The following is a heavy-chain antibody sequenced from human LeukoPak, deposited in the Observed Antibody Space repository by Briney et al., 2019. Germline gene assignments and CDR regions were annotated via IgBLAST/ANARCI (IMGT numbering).Heavy chain of an antibody. CDR3: ARDLDIVVVPASWFYP. CDR2: ISSSSKYI. CDR1: GFTFSTYS. D-gene: IGHD2-2*03. V-gene: IGHV3-21*01. J-gene: IGHJ5*02. Sequence: GGSLRLSCAASGFTFSTYSMNWVRQAPGRGLEWVSSISSSSKYIYYADSVKGRFTISRDDAKNSLSLQMNSLRAEDTAVYYCARDLDIVVVPASWFYPWGQGTLVSVSS.